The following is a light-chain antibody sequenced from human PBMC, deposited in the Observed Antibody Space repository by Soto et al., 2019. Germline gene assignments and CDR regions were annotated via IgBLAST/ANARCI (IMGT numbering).Light chain of an antibody. CDR1: QSVSSN. J-gene: IGKJ5*01. Sequence: EIVMTQSPATLSVSPGERATLSCRASQSVSSNLAWYQQKPGQAPRLLIYGASSRATGISDRFSGSGSGTDFTLTISRLEPEDFAVYYCQQYGSSPLVTFGQGTRLEIK. CDR2: GAS. V-gene: IGKV3-20*01. CDR3: QQYGSSPLVT.